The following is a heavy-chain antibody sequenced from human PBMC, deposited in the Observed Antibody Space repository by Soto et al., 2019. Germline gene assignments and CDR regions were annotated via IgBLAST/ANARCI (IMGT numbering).Heavy chain of an antibody. D-gene: IGHD2-15*01. CDR2: IKQDGSEK. CDR3: ARDGTVMGGRWIYYYMDV. V-gene: IGHV3-7*01. J-gene: IGHJ6*03. Sequence: EVQLVESGGGLVQPGGSLRLSCAASGFIFSNYWMSWVRQAPGKGLEWVANIKQDGSEKNYVDSVKGRFSISRDNAKNSLDLQMNSLRAEDTAVYYCARDGTVMGGRWIYYYMDVWGKGTTVTVSS. CDR1: GFIFSNYW.